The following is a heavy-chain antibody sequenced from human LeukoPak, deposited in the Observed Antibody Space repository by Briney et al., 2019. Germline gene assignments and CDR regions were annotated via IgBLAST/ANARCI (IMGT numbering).Heavy chain of an antibody. CDR3: TREFCGSRAACAGGLYYDF. J-gene: IGHJ2*01. CDR1: GFTFSNYD. CDR2: IGVTGDT. V-gene: IGHV3-13*01. Sequence: RPGGSLRLSCAASGFTFSNYDFHWVRQAPGKGLEWVAAIGVTGDTYYADSVKGRFTISRENAANSLYLQMRSLRAGDTALYYRTREFCGSRAACAGGLYYDFWGRGTLVTVPS. D-gene: IGHD2-15*01.